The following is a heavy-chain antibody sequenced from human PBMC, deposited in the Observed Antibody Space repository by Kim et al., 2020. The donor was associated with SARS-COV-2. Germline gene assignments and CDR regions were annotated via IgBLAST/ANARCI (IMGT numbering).Heavy chain of an antibody. J-gene: IGHJ4*02. CDR3: ARTLYSSSWTGY. V-gene: IGHV3-7*04. Sequence: YVGSVKGRFTISRDNAKNSLYLQMNSLRAEDTAVYYCARTLYSSSWTGYWGQGTLVTVSS. D-gene: IGHD6-13*01.